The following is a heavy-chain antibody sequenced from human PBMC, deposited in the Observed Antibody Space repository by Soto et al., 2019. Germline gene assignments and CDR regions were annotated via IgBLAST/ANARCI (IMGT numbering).Heavy chain of an antibody. CDR2: GNAGNGGT. CDR3: ASGFCITPSCSGEGDQYFSYMDV. CDR1: GYIFTNYV. D-gene: IGHD2-2*01. J-gene: IGHJ6*03. V-gene: IGHV1-3*01. Sequence: QVQLVQSGAEVKKPGASVKVSCETSGYIFTNYVVHWVRQATGQRLEWMGWGNAGNGGTKHSHKFQGRVTITRDSSASTAYMEMSSLRFEDTAVYYCASGFCITPSCSGEGDQYFSYMDVWGPGTTVTVSS.